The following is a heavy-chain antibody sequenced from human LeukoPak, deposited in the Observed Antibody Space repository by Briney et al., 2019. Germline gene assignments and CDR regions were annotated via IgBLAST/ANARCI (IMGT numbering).Heavy chain of an antibody. V-gene: IGHV4-39*01. CDR3: ARPVDTAMVIRDNYFDY. CDR1: GGSISSSSYY. CDR2: IYYSGST. D-gene: IGHD5-18*01. Sequence: SETLSLTCTVSGGSISSSSYYWGWIRQPPGKGLEWIGSIYYSGSTYYNPSLKSRVTVSVDTSKNQFSLKLSSVTAADTAVYYCARPVDTAMVIRDNYFDYWGQGTLVTVSS. J-gene: IGHJ4*02.